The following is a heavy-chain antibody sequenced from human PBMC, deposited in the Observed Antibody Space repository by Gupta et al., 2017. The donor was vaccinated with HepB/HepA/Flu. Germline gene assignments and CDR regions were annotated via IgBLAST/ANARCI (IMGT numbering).Heavy chain of an antibody. V-gene: IGHV4-30-4*01. D-gene: IGHD6-13*01. J-gene: IGHJ4*02. Sequence: QVQLQESGPGLVKPSQTLSLTCTVSGGSISRRDYYWSWIRQPPGKGLEWIGYIYYSGSTYYNPSLKSRVTKSVDTSKNQFSLKLSSVTAADTAVYYCARVSGHETPKIAAAGIIDYWGQGTLVTVSS. CDR3: ARVSGHETPKIAAAGIIDY. CDR2: IYYSGST. CDR1: GGSISRRDYY.